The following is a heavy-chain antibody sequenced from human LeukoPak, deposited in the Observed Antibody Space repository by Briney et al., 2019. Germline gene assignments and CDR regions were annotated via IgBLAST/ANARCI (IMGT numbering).Heavy chain of an antibody. CDR2: IKPDGSET. V-gene: IGHV3-7*04. CDR1: GFTFSNFY. J-gene: IGHJ4*02. Sequence: GGSLRPSCAASGFTFSNFYMSWVRQAPGKGLEWVANIKPDGSETYYVGSVKGRFTISRDNAEKSLYLQMNSLRADDTAVYYCARDLDYWGQGTLVTVSS. CDR3: ARDLDY.